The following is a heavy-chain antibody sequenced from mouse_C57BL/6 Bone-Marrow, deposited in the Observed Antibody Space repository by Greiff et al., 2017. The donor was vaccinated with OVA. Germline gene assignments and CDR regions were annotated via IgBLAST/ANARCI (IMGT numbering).Heavy chain of an antibody. CDR3: ARENWDDYAMDY. CDR1: GYSITSGYY. V-gene: IGHV3-6*01. Sequence: VQLQQSGPGLVKPSQSLSLTCSVTGYSITSGYYWNWIRQFPGNKLEWMGYISYDGSHNYNPSLKNRISITRDTSKNQFFLKVHAVTTEDTATYYCARENWDDYAMDYWGQGTSVTVSS. CDR2: ISYDGSH. D-gene: IGHD4-1*01. J-gene: IGHJ4*01.